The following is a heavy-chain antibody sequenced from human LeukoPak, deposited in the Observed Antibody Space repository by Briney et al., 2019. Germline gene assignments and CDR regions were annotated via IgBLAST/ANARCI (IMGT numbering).Heavy chain of an antibody. Sequence: PSETLSLTRTVSGDSVSSYYWSWIRQPAGKGLEWIGLIYTSGTTKYNSYFKSRVTISVDKSKNQFSLKLRSVTAADTAVYYCARIKVDYYYYMDVWGKGTTVTVSS. CDR1: GDSVSSYY. V-gene: IGHV4-4*07. CDR3: ARIKVDYYYYMDV. J-gene: IGHJ6*03. CDR2: IYTSGTT.